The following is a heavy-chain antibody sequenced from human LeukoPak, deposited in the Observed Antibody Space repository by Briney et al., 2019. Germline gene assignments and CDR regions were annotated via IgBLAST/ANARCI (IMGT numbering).Heavy chain of an antibody. CDR2: IYPGDSDT. CDR1: GYSFTSYW. Sequence: PGESLRISCKGSGYSFTSYWIGWVRQMPGKGLEWMGIIYPGDSDTRYSPSFQGQVTISADKSISTAYLQWSSLKASDTAMYYCARQIGFLEWLQEESYFDYWGQGTLVTVSS. V-gene: IGHV5-51*01. CDR3: ARQIGFLEWLQEESYFDY. D-gene: IGHD3-3*01. J-gene: IGHJ4*02.